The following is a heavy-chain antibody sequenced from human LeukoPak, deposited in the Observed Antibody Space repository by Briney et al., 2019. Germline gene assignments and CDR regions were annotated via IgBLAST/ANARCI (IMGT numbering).Heavy chain of an antibody. D-gene: IGHD2-15*01. CDR3: ARSGGYCVGTTCYSLFNWFDP. J-gene: IGHJ5*02. CDR2: INPDSGGT. V-gene: IGHV1-2*02. CDR1: GCTFTGYY. Sequence: GASVKVSCKASGCTFTGYYIHWVRQAPGQGLEWLGWINPDSGGTDYAQKFRGRVTMTRDTSISTAYMELSRLTSDDTAVYYCARSGGYCVGTTCYSLFNWFDPWGQGALVTVSS.